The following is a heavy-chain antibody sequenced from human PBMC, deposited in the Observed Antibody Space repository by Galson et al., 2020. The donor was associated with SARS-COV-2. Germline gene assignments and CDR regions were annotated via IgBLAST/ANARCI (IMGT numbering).Heavy chain of an antibody. CDR2: ISYDGSNK. V-gene: IGHV3-30*04. D-gene: IGHD1-26*01. J-gene: IGHJ3*02. Sequence: PGKGLEWVAVISYDGSNKYYADSVKGRFTISRNNSKNTLYLQMNSLRPEDTAVYYCARSHSGNYNGAFDIWGQGTMVTVSS. CDR3: ARSHSGNYNGAFDI.